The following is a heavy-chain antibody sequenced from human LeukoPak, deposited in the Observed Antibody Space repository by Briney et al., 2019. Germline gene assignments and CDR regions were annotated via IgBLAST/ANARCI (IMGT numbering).Heavy chain of an antibody. CDR2: INHSGST. D-gene: IGHD6-13*01. V-gene: IGHV4-34*01. Sequence: SETLSLTCAVYGGSFSGYYWSWIRQPPGKGLEWIGEINHSGSTNYNPSLKSRVTISVDTSKNQFSLKLSSVTAADTAVYYCARDLPYSSSFDYWGQGTLVTVSS. CDR1: GGSFSGYY. J-gene: IGHJ4*02. CDR3: ARDLPYSSSFDY.